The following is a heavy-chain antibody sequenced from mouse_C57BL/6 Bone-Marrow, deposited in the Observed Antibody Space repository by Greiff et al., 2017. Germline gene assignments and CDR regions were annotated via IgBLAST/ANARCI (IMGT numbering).Heavy chain of an antibody. D-gene: IGHD2-4*01. Sequence: VQLQQPGAELVMPGASVKLSCKASGYTFTSYWMHWVKQRPGQGLEWIGEIDPSDSYTNYNQKFKGKSTLTVDKSSSTAYMQLSSLTSEDSAVYYGARTPGLRLDYWGQGTTLTVSA. CDR1: GYTFTSYW. CDR3: ARTPGLRLDY. J-gene: IGHJ2*01. CDR2: IDPSDSYT. V-gene: IGHV1-69*01.